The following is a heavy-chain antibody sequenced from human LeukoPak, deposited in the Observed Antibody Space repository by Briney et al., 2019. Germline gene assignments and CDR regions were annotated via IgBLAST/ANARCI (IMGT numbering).Heavy chain of an antibody. D-gene: IGHD2-21*01. Sequence: PSETLSLTCAVYGGSFSGYYWSWIRQPPGKGLEWIGEINHSGSTNYNPSLKSRVTISVDTSKNQFSLKLSSVTAADAAVYYWACGGDCLDYWGQGTLVTVSS. J-gene: IGHJ4*02. CDR3: ACGGDCLDY. CDR1: GGSFSGYY. V-gene: IGHV4-34*01. CDR2: INHSGST.